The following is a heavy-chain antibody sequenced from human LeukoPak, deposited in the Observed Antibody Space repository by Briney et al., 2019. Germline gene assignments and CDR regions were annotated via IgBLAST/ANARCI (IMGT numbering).Heavy chain of an antibody. D-gene: IGHD1-26*01. CDR3: ARVSSGATTVDY. J-gene: IGHJ4*02. Sequence: SETLSLTCAVSGGSISSSNWWSWVRQPPGKGLEWIGEIYHSGSTNYNPSLKSRVTISVDKSKNQFSLKLSSVTAADTAVYYCARVSSGATTVDYWGREPWSPSPQ. CDR2: IYHSGST. V-gene: IGHV4-4*02. CDR1: GGSISSSNW.